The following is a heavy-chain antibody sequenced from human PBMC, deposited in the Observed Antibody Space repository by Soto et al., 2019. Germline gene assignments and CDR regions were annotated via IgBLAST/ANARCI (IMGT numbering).Heavy chain of an antibody. J-gene: IGHJ5*02. CDR2: IYYIGST. CDR3: ARSVFP. Sequence: QVQLQESGPGLVKPSQTLSLTCTVSGGSISSGGYYWNWIRQHPGKGLEWIGYIYYIGSTYYNPSLKCRVTISLVTSKNQFSLKLSAVTAADTAVYYCARSVFPWGQGTLVTVSS. V-gene: IGHV4-31*03. CDR1: GGSISSGGYY.